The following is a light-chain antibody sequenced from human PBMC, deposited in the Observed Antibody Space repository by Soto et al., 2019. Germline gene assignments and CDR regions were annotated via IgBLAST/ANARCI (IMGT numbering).Light chain of an antibody. CDR2: GPS. J-gene: IGKJ5*01. Sequence: EFVLTQSPGTLSLSPGKRATLSCRASQSASSSYIAWYQQKPGQAPRLLIYGPSSRATGIPDRFSGSGSGTDFTLTISRLEPEDFAVYYCQQFGSSPPRITFGQGTRLEIK. CDR3: QQFGSSPPRIT. V-gene: IGKV3-20*01. CDR1: QSASSSY.